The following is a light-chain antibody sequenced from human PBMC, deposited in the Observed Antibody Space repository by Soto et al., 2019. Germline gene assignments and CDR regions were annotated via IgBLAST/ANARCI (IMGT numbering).Light chain of an antibody. V-gene: IGLV2-14*01. CDR1: SSDVGAYNY. CDR2: EVN. CDR3: SSHTRSSTYV. J-gene: IGLJ1*01. Sequence: QSALTQPASLSGSPGQSITISCTGTSSDVGAYNYVSWYQQHPVKAPKLIIYEVNNRPSGVSNRFSGSKSGNTASLTISGLQAEDEADYYCSSHTRSSTYVFGTGTKVTVL.